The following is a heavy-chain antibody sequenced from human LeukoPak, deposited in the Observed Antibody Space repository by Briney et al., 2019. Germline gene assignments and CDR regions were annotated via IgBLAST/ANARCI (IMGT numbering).Heavy chain of an antibody. CDR3: ARDHHRRLYDSQARDTFDI. Sequence: SETLSLTCTVSGGSISSSSYYWGWIRQPPGEGLEWIGSIYYSGSTYYNPSLKSRVTISVDTSKNQFSLKLSSVTAADTAVYYCARDHHRRLYDSQARDTFDIWGQGTMVTVSS. J-gene: IGHJ3*02. CDR1: GGSISSSSYY. CDR2: IYYSGST. V-gene: IGHV4-39*07. D-gene: IGHD3-22*01.